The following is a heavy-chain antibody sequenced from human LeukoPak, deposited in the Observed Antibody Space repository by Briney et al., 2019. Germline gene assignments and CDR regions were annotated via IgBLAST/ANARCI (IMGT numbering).Heavy chain of an antibody. J-gene: IGHJ3*02. Sequence: PRSSLRPSCAASGVTFSRYGMHRGPQSPGKGGGAVGVISYDGSNKYYADSVKGRFTISRDNSKNTLYLQMNSLRAEDTAVYYCAKGIGDVVVVAATEGAFDIWGQGTMVTVSS. D-gene: IGHD2-15*01. V-gene: IGHV3-30*18. CDR1: GVTFSRYG. CDR3: AKGIGDVVVVAATEGAFDI. CDR2: ISYDGSNK.